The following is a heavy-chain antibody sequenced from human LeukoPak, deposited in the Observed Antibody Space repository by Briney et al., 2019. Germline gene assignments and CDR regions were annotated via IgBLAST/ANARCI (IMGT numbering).Heavy chain of an antibody. Sequence: PSETLSLTCAVYGGSFSGYYWSWIRQPPGKGLEWIGEINHSGSTNYNPSLKSRVTISVDTSKNQFSLKLSSVTAADTAVYYCARRVGVGYYGDYGIRFDYWGQGTLVTVSS. D-gene: IGHD4-17*01. V-gene: IGHV4-34*01. J-gene: IGHJ4*02. CDR1: GGSFSGYY. CDR2: INHSGST. CDR3: ARRVGVGYYGDYGIRFDY.